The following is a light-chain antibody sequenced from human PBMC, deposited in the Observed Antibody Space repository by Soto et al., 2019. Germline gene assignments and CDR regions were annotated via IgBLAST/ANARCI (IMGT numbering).Light chain of an antibody. CDR1: QSVSSSY. CDR2: GAS. CDR3: QQYGSSRT. Sequence: EIVLTQSPGTLSLSPGERATLSCRASQSVSSSYLAWYQQKPGQAPRLLIYGASSRATGIPDRFSGSGSGTAFTLTIGRLEPEDFAVYYCQQYGSSRTLGQGTKVDIK. V-gene: IGKV3-20*01. J-gene: IGKJ1*01.